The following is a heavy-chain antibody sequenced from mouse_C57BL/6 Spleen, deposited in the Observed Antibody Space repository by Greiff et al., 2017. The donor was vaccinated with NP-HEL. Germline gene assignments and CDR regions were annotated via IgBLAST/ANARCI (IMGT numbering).Heavy chain of an antibody. J-gene: IGHJ4*01. Sequence: EVKLMESGGGLVKPGGSLKLSCAASGFTFSDYGMHWVRQAPEKGLEWVAYISSGSSTIYYADTVKGRFTISRDNAKNTLFLQMTSLRSEDTAMYYCARGETPYNAMDYWGQGNSDTVSS. CDR1: GFTFSDYG. V-gene: IGHV5-17*01. CDR2: ISSGSSTI. CDR3: ARGETPYNAMDY.